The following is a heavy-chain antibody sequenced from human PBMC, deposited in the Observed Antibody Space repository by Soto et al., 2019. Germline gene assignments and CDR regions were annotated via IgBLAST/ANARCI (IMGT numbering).Heavy chain of an antibody. CDR2: ISSSGTFK. V-gene: IGHV3-21*01. CDR1: GFIFTANS. D-gene: IGHD2-15*01. J-gene: IGHJ4*02. Sequence: PGGSLRLSCKASGFIFTANSMNWVRQVPGKGLQWLSSISSSGTFKSYGDSVKGRFTISRDNAKNSLFLQMNNLSGEDTGLYYCARDPPHGGTSSWDADSWGPGTLVTVSS. CDR3: ARDPPHGGTSSWDADS.